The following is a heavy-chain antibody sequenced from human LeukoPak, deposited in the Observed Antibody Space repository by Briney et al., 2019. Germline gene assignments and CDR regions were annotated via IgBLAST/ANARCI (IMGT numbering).Heavy chain of an antibody. CDR3: ADWESGHEYINF. D-gene: IGHD1-1*01. CDR1: GLTFSTYA. J-gene: IGHJ4*02. CDR2: ITPGGDIT. Sequence: GGSLRLACAASGLTFSTYAMTWVRQAPGEGLEWVSFITPGGDITLYADSVRGRFTISRDNSDNMLYLQMNSLTAEDTAVYYCADWESGHEYINFWGQGTLVTVSS. V-gene: IGHV3-23*01.